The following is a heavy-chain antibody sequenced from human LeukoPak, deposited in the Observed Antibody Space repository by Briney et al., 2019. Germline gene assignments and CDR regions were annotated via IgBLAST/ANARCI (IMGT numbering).Heavy chain of an antibody. CDR2: ISYDGSNK. CDR1: GFTFSSYG. J-gene: IGHJ5*02. V-gene: IGHV3-30*03. D-gene: IGHD6-13*01. CDR3: ASQEGKVAAAGFDP. Sequence: GGSLRLSCAASGFTFSSYGMHWVRQAPGKGLEWVAVISYDGSNKYYADSVKGRFTISRDNSKNTLYLQMNSLRAEDTAVYYCASQEGKVAAAGFDPWGQGTLVTVSS.